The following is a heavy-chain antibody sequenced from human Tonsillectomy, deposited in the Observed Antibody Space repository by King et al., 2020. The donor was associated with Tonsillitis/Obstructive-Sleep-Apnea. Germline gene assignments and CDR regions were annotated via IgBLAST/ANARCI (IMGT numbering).Heavy chain of an antibody. V-gene: IGHV3-49*05. J-gene: IGHJ4*02. CDR2: IRSKAYGGTT. D-gene: IGHD2-15*01. CDR3: TRPIYCRGGSCYSYYFDY. CDR1: GFTFGDYA. Sequence: VQLVESGGGLVKPGRSLRLSCTASGFTFGDYAMSWFRQAPGKGLEWVGFIRSKAYGGTTEYAASVKGRFTISRDDSKSIAYLQMNSLKTEDTAVYYCTRPIYCRGGSCYSYYFDYWGQGTLVTVSS.